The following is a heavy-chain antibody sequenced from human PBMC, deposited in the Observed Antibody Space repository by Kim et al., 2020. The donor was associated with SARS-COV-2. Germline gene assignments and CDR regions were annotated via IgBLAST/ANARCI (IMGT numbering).Heavy chain of an antibody. V-gene: IGHV4-34*01. J-gene: IGHJ5*02. CDR1: GGSFSGYY. D-gene: IGHD6-13*01. CDR2: INHSGST. CDR3: ARTPRSRARWFDP. Sequence: SETLSLTCAVYGGSFSGYYWSWIRQPPGKGLEWIGEINHSGSTNYNPSLKSRVTISVDTSKNQFSLKLSSVTAADTAVYYCARTPRSRARWFDPWGQGTLVTVSS.